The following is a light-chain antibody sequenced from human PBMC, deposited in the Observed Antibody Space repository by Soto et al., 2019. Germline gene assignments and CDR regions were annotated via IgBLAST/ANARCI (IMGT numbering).Light chain of an antibody. CDR3: QQDNNWPPWT. J-gene: IGKJ1*01. CDR2: GAS. V-gene: IGKV3-15*01. Sequence: EIVMTQSPATLSVSPGERATLSCRASQSVSSNLAWYQQKPGQAPRLLIYGASTRATGITARFSGSGSGTAFTLTISSLQSEDFAVYYCQQDNNWPPWTFGQGTKVEIK. CDR1: QSVSSN.